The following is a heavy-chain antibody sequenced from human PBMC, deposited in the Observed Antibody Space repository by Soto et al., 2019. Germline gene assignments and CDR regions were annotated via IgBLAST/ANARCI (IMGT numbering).Heavy chain of an antibody. V-gene: IGHV3-9*01. J-gene: IGHJ4*02. Sequence: EVQLVESGGGLVQPGRSLRLSCAASGFTFDDYAMHWVRQAPGKGLEWVSGISWNSGSIGYADSVKGRFTISRDNAKNSLYLQMNSLRAEDTALYYCAKDIKEYSNGWPIHSFDYWDQGTLVTVSS. D-gene: IGHD6-19*01. CDR2: ISWNSGSI. CDR1: GFTFDDYA. CDR3: AKDIKEYSNGWPIHSFDY.